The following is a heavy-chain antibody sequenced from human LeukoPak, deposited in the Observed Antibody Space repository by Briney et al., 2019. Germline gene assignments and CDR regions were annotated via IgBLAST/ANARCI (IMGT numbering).Heavy chain of an antibody. D-gene: IGHD3-9*01. J-gene: IGHJ4*02. CDR1: GGSISSSSYY. CDR2: IYYSGST. Sequence: PSETLSLTCTVSGGSISSSSYYWSWIRQPPGKGLEWIGYIYYSGSTNYNPSLKSRVTISVDTSKNQFSLKLSSVTAADTAVYYCAREFQYYDILTGYRYYFDYWGQGTLVTVSS. V-gene: IGHV4-61*01. CDR3: AREFQYYDILTGYRYYFDY.